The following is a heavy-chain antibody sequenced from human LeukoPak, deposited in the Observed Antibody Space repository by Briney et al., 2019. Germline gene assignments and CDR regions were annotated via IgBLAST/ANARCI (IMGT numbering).Heavy chain of an antibody. CDR1: GGSISSYY. D-gene: IGHD3-10*01. Sequence: SETLSLTCTVSGGSISSYYWSWIRQPPGKGLEWVGYIYYSGSTNYNPSLKSRVTISVDTSKNQFSLKLSSVTAADTAVYYCARYYYGSGIYWFDPWGQGTLVTVSS. CDR3: ARYYYGSGIYWFDP. V-gene: IGHV4-59*01. CDR2: IYYSGST. J-gene: IGHJ5*02.